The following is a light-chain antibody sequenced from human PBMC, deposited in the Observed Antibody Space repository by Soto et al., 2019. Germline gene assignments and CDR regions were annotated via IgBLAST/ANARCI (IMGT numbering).Light chain of an antibody. CDR1: RSVSSY. CDR3: QQRSNWPPIT. Sequence: EIVLTQSPATLSLSPGESATLSCRATRSVSSYLAWYQQKPGQAPRLLIYDASSKPTDIPARFSGSGSGTDFTLTISSLEPEDFALYYCQQRSNWPPITFGQGTRLEI. J-gene: IGKJ5*01. V-gene: IGKV3-11*01. CDR2: DAS.